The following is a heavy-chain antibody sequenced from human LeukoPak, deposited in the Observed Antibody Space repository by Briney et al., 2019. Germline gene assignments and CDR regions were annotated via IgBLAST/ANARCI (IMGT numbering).Heavy chain of an antibody. J-gene: IGHJ4*02. V-gene: IGHV1-2*02. CDR1: GYTFTGYY. Sequence: ASVKVSCKASGYTFTGYYMHWVRQAPGQGLEWMGWINPNSGGTNYAQKFQGRVTMTRDTSIGTAYMELSRLRSDDTAVYYCARGHFSYYYYSSGYYYFDYWGQGTLVTVSS. CDR3: ARGHFSYYYYSSGYYYFDY. D-gene: IGHD3-22*01. CDR2: INPNSGGT.